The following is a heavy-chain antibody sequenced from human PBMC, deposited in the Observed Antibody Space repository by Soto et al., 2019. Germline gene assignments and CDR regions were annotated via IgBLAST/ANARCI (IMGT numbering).Heavy chain of an antibody. CDR2: ISSSSSYI. D-gene: IGHD3-22*01. CDR3: ARADSSGYYYFDY. J-gene: IGHJ4*02. Sequence: GGSLRLSCAASGFTFSSYSMNWVRQAPGKGLEWVSSISSSSSYIYYADSVKGRFTISRDNAKNSLYLQMNSLRAEDTAVYYCARADSSGYYYFDYWGQGTLVTVSS. V-gene: IGHV3-21*01. CDR1: GFTFSSYS.